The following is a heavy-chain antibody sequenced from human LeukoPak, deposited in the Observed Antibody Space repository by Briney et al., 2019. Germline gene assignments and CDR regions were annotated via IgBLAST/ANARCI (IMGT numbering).Heavy chain of an antibody. J-gene: IGHJ4*02. CDR3: ARDDAGFCDY. Sequence: PGRSLRLSCAASGFPFSSYGMHWVRQAPGKGLEWMAVIWYDGNTKFYADSVKGRFTISRDNSKNTLYLQMNSLRAEDTGVYYCARDDAGFCDYWGQGTPVTVSS. D-gene: IGHD3-3*01. CDR2: IWYDGNTK. V-gene: IGHV3-33*01. CDR1: GFPFSSYG.